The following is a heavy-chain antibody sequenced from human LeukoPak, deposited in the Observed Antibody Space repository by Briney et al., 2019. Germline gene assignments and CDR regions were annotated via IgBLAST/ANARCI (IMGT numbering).Heavy chain of an antibody. CDR3: SRENGAFSPFGY. CDR1: GGSITSTNW. CDR2: ISLSGLT. V-gene: IGHV4-4*02. Sequence: SETLSLTCGVSGGSITSTNWWSWVGQTPGQGLEWIGEISLSGLTNYNPSLKSRVTMALDKSKNHLSLDLTSVTAADTAVYYCSRENGAFSPFGYWGQGTLVTVPS. D-gene: IGHD2-8*01. J-gene: IGHJ4*02.